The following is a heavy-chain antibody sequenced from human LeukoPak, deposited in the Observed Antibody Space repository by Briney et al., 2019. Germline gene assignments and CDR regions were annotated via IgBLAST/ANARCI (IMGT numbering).Heavy chain of an antibody. CDR2: INGSGGST. CDR3: AKDHKYQLLFGY. V-gene: IGHV3-23*01. J-gene: IGHJ4*02. CDR1: GFAFSTYW. Sequence: ESGGSLRLSCAASGFAFSTYWMSWVRQAPGKGLEWVSAINGSGGSTYYADSVKGRFTISRDNSKNTLYLQMNSLRAEDTAVYYCAKDHKYQLLFGYWGQGTLVTVSS. D-gene: IGHD2-2*01.